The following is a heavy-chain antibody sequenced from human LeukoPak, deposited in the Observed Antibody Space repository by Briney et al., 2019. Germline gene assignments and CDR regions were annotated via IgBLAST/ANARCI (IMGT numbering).Heavy chain of an antibody. J-gene: IGHJ4*02. CDR1: GFTFSSYA. V-gene: IGHV3-23*01. CDR2: VNGGGDNT. D-gene: IGHD6-19*01. Sequence: GGSLRLSCSASGFTFSSYAMSWVRQAPGKGLEWVSSVNGGGDNTYYADYLRGRFTVSRDNSRNTLWLQMNSLRAEDTAIYYCAKARGTTGWLPYFDYWGQGALVTVS. CDR3: AKARGTTGWLPYFDY.